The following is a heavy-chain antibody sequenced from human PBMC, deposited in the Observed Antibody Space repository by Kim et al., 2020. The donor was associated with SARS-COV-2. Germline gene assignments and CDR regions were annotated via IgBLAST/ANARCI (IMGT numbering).Heavy chain of an antibody. D-gene: IGHD2-2*01. J-gene: IGHJ6*02. CDR1: GYTFTSYD. CDR3: AGVIVVVPAATRRGVFYYGMDV. V-gene: IGHV1-8*01. CDR2: MNPNSGNT. Sequence: ASVKVSCKASGYTFTSYDINWVRQATGQGLEWMGWMNPNSGNTGYAQKFQGRVTITRNTSISTAYMELSSLRSDVTAVYYSAGVIVVVPAATRRGVFYYGMDVWGPGTTVTVSS.